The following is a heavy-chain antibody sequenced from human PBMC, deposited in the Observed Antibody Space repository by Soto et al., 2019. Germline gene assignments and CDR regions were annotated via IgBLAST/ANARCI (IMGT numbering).Heavy chain of an antibody. D-gene: IGHD4-17*01. CDR2: IYWNDDK. Sequence: SGPTLVNPTQTLTLTCTFSGFSLSTGGLAVGWIRQPPGKALEWLALIYWNDDKRYSPSLKSRLTITKDTSKNQVVLTMTNMDPVDTATYYCAHRGYGDYPRDNWLTPGAREPWSPSPQ. CDR1: GFSLSTGGLA. V-gene: IGHV2-5*01. J-gene: IGHJ5*02. CDR3: AHRGYGDYPRDNWLTP.